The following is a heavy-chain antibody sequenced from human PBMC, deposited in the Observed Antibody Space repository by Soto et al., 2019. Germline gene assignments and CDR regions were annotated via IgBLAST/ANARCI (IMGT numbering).Heavy chain of an antibody. CDR1: GFIFSNYA. CDR3: ARESGVLLWFGELLSYTY. CDR2: ISGSGADT. V-gene: IGHV3-23*01. J-gene: IGHJ4*02. Sequence: PGGSLRLSCAPSGFIFSNYAMSWVRQARGKGLEWVSAISGSGADTYYTESVKGRFTISRDNFKNTLYLQMNSLRAEDTAVYYCARESGVLLWFGELLSYTYWGQGTLVTVSS. D-gene: IGHD3-10*01.